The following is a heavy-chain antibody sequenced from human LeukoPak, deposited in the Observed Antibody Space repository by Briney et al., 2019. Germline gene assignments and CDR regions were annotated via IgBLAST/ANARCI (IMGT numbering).Heavy chain of an antibody. V-gene: IGHV1-8*02. D-gene: IGHD6-19*01. J-gene: IGHJ4*02. CDR3: ARGGPWLVPDC. Sequence: ASVKVSCKASGGTFSSYAISWVRQATGQGLEWMGWMNPNSGNTGYAQKFQGRVTMTRNTSISTAYMELSSLRSEDTAVYYCARGGPWLVPDCWGQGTLVTVSS. CDR2: MNPNSGNT. CDR1: GGTFSSYA.